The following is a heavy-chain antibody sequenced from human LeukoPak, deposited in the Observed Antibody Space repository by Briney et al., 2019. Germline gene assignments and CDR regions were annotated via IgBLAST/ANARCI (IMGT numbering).Heavy chain of an antibody. CDR2: INSDGSST. CDR1: GFTFSSYW. CDR3: ARDVLRDNWFDP. V-gene: IGHV3-74*01. Sequence: PGGSLRLSCAASGFTFSSYWMHWVRQAPGKGLVWVSRINSDGSSTSYADSVKGRFTISRDNAKNSLYLQMNSLRAEDTAVYYCARDVLRDNWFDPWGQGTLVTVSS. D-gene: IGHD2-8*01. J-gene: IGHJ5*02.